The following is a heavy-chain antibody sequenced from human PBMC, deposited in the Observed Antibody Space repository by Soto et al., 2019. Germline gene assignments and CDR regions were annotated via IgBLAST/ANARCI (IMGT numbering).Heavy chain of an antibody. CDR1: GFTFSDYY. V-gene: IGHV3-11*01. CDR2: ISSSGSTI. CDR3: ARRGSSSGASVY. D-gene: IGHD6-6*01. Sequence: QVQLVESGGGLVKPGGSLRLSCAASGFTFSDYYMSWIRQAPGKGLEWVSYISSSGSTIYYADSVKGRFTISRDNAKNAPLLERISLRAEYTAVYSWARRGSSSGASVYWGQRTLVTASS. J-gene: IGHJ4*02.